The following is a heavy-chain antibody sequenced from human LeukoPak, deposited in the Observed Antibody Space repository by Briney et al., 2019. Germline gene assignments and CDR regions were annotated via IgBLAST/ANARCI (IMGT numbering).Heavy chain of an antibody. CDR2: IYYSGST. V-gene: IGHV4-59*01. J-gene: IGHJ4*02. D-gene: IGHD6-13*01. Sequence: SETLSLTCTVSGGSISSYYWSWIRKPPGKGLEWIGYIYYSGSTNYNPSLKSRVTISVDTSKNQFSLKLSSVTAADTAVYYCARRTPSSSWDIGEYYFDYWGQGTLVTVSS. CDR3: ARRTPSSSWDIGEYYFDY. CDR1: GGSISSYY.